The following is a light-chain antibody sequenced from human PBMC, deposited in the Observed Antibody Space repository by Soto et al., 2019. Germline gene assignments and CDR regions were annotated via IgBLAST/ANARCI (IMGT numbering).Light chain of an antibody. Sequence: DIVMTQSPDSLPVSLGERATIICKSSQSVLDSSSTKNHLAWYQQKPGQAPKLLIYWASTRKSGVADRFSGSGCGTDFTSTINNPQAEDVAVYYCLQYYCVPLTFGGGTRVAIK. CDR2: WAS. V-gene: IGKV4-1*01. CDR1: QSVLDSSSTKNH. J-gene: IGKJ4*01. CDR3: LQYYCVPLT.